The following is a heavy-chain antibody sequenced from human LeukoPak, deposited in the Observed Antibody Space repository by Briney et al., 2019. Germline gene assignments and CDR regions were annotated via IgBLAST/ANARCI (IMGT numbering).Heavy chain of an antibody. CDR2: IKQDGSEK. CDR3: ARDGGGYARAYWYYDL. CDR1: GFTFSSYS. V-gene: IGHV3-7*01. D-gene: IGHD5-12*01. Sequence: GGSLRLSCAASGFTFSSYSMNWVRQAPGKGLEWVANIKQDGSEKYYVDSVKGRFTISRDNTKNSLYLQMNSLRAEDTAVYYCARDGGGYARAYWYYDLWGRGTLVTVSS. J-gene: IGHJ2*01.